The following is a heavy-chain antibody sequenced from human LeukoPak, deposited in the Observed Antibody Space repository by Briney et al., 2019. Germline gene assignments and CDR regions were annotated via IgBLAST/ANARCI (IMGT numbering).Heavy chain of an antibody. CDR2: INPNSGGT. D-gene: IGHD5-12*01. CDR1: GYTFTGYY. J-gene: IGHJ3*02. CDR3: AREQREAEDSGYDWDAFDI. V-gene: IGHV1-2*02. Sequence: ASVKVSCKASGYTFTGYYMHWVRQAPGQGLEWMGWINPNSGGTNYAQKFQGRVTMTRDTSISTAYMELSRLRSDDTAVYYCAREQREAEDSGYDWDAFDIWGQGTMVTVSS.